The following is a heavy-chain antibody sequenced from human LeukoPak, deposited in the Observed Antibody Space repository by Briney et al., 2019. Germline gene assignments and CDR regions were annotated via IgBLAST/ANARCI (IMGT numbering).Heavy chain of an antibody. CDR1: GFTFSSYA. V-gene: IGHV3-30-3*01. CDR2: ISYDGSNK. J-gene: IGHJ6*02. Sequence: GGSLRLSCAASGFTFSSYAMHWVRQAPGKGLEWVAVISYDGSNKYYADSVKGRFTISRENTKNTLYLKMNSLRAEDTAVYYCARASDGMDVWGQGTTVTVSS. CDR3: ARASDGMDV.